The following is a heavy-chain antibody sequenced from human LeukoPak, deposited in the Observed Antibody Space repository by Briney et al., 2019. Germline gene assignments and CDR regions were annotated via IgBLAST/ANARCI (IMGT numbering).Heavy chain of an antibody. V-gene: IGHV1-46*01. Sequence: GASVKVSCKASGYTFTSYYMRWVRQAPGQGLEWMGIINPSGGSTSYAQKFQGRVTMTRDTSTSTVYMELSGLRSEDTAVYYCARESVSTISLDVWGQGTTVTVSS. D-gene: IGHD5/OR15-5a*01. CDR3: ARESVSTISLDV. CDR2: INPSGGST. CDR1: GYTFTSYY. J-gene: IGHJ6*02.